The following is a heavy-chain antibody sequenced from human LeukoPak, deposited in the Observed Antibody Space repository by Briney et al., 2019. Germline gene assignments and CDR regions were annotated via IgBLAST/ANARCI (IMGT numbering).Heavy chain of an antibody. CDR2: INPNSGET. J-gene: IGHJ5*02. D-gene: IGHD3-10*01. V-gene: IGHV1-2*02. Sequence: ASVKVSCKASGYTFTGYYMHWVRQAPGQGLEWIGWINPNSGETNYAQKFQDRVTMTRDTSISTAYIELNLLRSDDTAVFYCARGDYYGSPKVVAAWGQGTLVTVSS. CDR3: ARGDYYGSPKVVAA. CDR1: GYTFTGYY.